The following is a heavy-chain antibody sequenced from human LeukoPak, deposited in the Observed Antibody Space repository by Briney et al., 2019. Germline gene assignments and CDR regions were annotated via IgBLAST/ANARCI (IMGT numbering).Heavy chain of an antibody. V-gene: IGHV3-53*01. D-gene: IGHD6-13*01. J-gene: IGHJ4*02. CDR3: ARARIAAAGYYFDY. CDR1: GFTVSSNY. CDR2: IYSGGST. Sequence: PGGSLRLSCAASGFTVSSNYMSWVRQAPGKGLEWVSVIYSGGSTYYADSVKGRFTISRDNSKNTLYLQMNSLRAGDTAVYYCARARIAAAGYYFDYWGQGTLVTVSS.